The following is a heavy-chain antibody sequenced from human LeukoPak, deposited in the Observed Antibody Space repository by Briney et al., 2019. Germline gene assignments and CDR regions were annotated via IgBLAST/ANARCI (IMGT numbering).Heavy chain of an antibody. D-gene: IGHD5-18*01. J-gene: IGHJ4*02. CDR3: AKDYGYSYGLGFDY. V-gene: IGHV3-23*01. CDR2: ISGSGGST. Sequence: QPGGSLRLSCAASGFTFSSYAMSWIRQAPGKGLEWVSAISGSGGSTYYADSVKGRFTISRDNSKNTLYLQMNSLRAEDTAVYYCAKDYGYSYGLGFDYWGQGTLVTVSS. CDR1: GFTFSSYA.